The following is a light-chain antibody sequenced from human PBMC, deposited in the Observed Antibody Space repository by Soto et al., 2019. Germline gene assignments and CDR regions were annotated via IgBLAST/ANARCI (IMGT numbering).Light chain of an antibody. CDR1: QSISTY. J-gene: IGKJ5*01. V-gene: IGKV1-39*01. Sequence: EIRMTHSPPSLSASVGARVTITCLARQSISTYLNWYQQKPGKGPKLLIYAASRLHSGVPSRFSGSGSGTDFTLTISSLEPEDVASYYCQQRQYWPPITFGQGTRLEIK. CDR3: QQRQYWPPIT. CDR2: AAS.